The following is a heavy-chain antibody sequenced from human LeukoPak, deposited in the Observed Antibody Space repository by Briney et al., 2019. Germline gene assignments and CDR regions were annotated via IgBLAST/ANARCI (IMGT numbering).Heavy chain of an antibody. CDR2: INAGNGNT. CDR1: GYTFTSYA. Sequence: ASVKVPCKASGYTFTSYAMHWVRQAPGQRLEWMGWINAGNGNTKYSQKFQGRVTITRDTSASTAYMELSSLRSEDTAVYYCARGLGVVIIGWFDPWGQGALVTVSS. J-gene: IGHJ5*02. V-gene: IGHV1-3*01. D-gene: IGHD3-3*01. CDR3: ARGLGVVIIGWFDP.